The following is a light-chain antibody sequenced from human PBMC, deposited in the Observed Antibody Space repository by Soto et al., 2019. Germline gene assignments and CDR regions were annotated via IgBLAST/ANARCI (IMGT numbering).Light chain of an antibody. V-gene: IGKV3-20*01. CDR2: GAS. Sequence: EIVLTQSPATLSLSPGERATLSCRASQSVTSSYLAWYQQKPGQAPRLLIYGASSRATGIPDRFSGSGSGTDFTLTISRLEAEDFAVYYCQQNVSPPITFGQGTRLEIK. J-gene: IGKJ5*01. CDR1: QSVTSSY. CDR3: QQNVSPPIT.